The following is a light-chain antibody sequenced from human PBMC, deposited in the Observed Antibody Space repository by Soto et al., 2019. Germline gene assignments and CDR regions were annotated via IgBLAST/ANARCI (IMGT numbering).Light chain of an antibody. V-gene: IGKV3-20*01. CDR2: GAS. CDR3: QHYDNWPLIT. CDR1: QSVSSSY. Sequence: IVLKQSPGTLSLSPCERATLPCRASQSVSSSYLAWYQQKPGQAPRLLIYGASIRATGIPVRFSGSGSGTAFTLTISCLQSEDFALYYCQHYDNWPLITVGKGTRLENK. J-gene: IGKJ5*01.